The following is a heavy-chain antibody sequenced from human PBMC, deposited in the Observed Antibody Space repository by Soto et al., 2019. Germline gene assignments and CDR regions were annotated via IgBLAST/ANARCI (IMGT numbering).Heavy chain of an antibody. J-gene: IGHJ3*02. V-gene: IGHV4-59*01. CDR3: ARTNTFDI. Sequence: SETLSLTCTVPGSPLSSYYWNWIRQPPGKGLEWIGYISYSGKTNYNPSLKSRVTISGDTSKNQFSLKLSSVTAADTAVYYCARTNTFDIWGQGTMVTVS. CDR2: ISYSGKT. CDR1: GSPLSSYY.